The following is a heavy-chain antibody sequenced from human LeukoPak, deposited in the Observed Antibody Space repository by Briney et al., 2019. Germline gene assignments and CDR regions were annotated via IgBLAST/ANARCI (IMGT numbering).Heavy chain of an antibody. Sequence: GGPLRLSCAASGFTFSSYWMSWVRQAPGKGLEWVANIKQDGSETYYVDSVKGRFTISRDNAKNSLYLQMNSLRAEDTAVYYCASYNYYDSSGYPDYWGQGTLVTVSS. J-gene: IGHJ4*02. CDR2: IKQDGSET. CDR3: ASYNYYDSSGYPDY. V-gene: IGHV3-7*01. CDR1: GFTFSSYW. D-gene: IGHD3-22*01.